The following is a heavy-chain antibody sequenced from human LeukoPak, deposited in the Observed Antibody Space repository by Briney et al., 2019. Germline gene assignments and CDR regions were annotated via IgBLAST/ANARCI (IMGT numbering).Heavy chain of an antibody. J-gene: IGHJ4*02. CDR3: AVGGAYCGGVGY. CDR1: GYTLSNSA. CDR2: INGGNGDT. Sequence: GASVKVSCKASGYTLSNSAIHWERQAPGQRLEWMGWINGGNGDTKSSQKFQDRVTITRDTSASTAYMELSSLRSEDTAVYYCAVGGAYCGGVGYWGQGTLVNVSS. D-gene: IGHD2-21*01. V-gene: IGHV1-3*01.